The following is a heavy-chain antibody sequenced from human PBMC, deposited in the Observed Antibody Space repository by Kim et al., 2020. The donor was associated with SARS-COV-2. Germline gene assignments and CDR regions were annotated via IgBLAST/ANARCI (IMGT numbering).Heavy chain of an antibody. CDR1: GGSISSGGYY. V-gene: IGHV4-31*03. CDR3: ARVSSGITIFGVDQAPLLLFDI. CDR2: IYYSGST. J-gene: IGHJ3*02. D-gene: IGHD3-3*01. Sequence: SETLSLTCTVSGGSISSGGYYWSWIRQHPGKGLEWIGYIYYSGSTYYNPSLKSRVTISVDTSKNQFSLKLSSVTAADTAVYYCARVSSGITIFGVDQAPLLLFDIWGQGTMVTVSS.